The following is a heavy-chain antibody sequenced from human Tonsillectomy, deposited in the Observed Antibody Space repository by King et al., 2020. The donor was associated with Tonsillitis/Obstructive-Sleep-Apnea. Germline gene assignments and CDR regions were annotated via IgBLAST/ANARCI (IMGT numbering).Heavy chain of an antibody. Sequence: VQLVESGAEVKKPGASVRVSCKASGYTFTYYGISWVRQAPGQGLEWMGWISAYNGDTNYAQKLQGRVNVTTDTSTGTAYMDLRSLRSDDTAVYYCARDHYSRGRSAHGYYYGMDGWGQGTTITVSS. D-gene: IGHD4-11*01. V-gene: IGHV1-18*01. CDR3: ARDHYSRGRSAHGYYYGMDG. J-gene: IGHJ6*02. CDR1: GYTFTYYG. CDR2: ISAYNGDT.